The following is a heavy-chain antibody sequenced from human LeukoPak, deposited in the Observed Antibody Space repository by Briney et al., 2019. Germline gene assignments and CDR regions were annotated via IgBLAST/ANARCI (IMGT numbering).Heavy chain of an antibody. Sequence: SCKASGGTFSTYAMHWVRQAPGKGLEWVALISHDGSDKNYADSVKGRFTISRDNSNSTLYLQMDSLRGDDAAVYYCAKAVGSISWSFDYWGQGTLVTVSS. D-gene: IGHD6-13*01. J-gene: IGHJ4*02. CDR1: GGTFSTYA. CDR3: AKAVGSISWSFDY. CDR2: ISHDGSDK. V-gene: IGHV3-30*18.